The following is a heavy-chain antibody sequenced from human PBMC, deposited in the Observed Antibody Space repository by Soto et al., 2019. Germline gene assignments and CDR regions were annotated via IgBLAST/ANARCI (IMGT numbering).Heavy chain of an antibody. J-gene: IGHJ4*02. CDR1: GFSLSTSEVG. Sequence: QITLKESGPPLVKPTQTLTLTCTFSGFSLSTSEVGVGWIRQPPGKALEWLALIYWDDDKRYSPSLKSRLTITKDTSKNQVVLTMTNTDPVDTATYYCAHSLATAGLRILDYWGQGTLVTVSS. D-gene: IGHD6-13*01. CDR2: IYWDDDK. CDR3: AHSLATAGLRILDY. V-gene: IGHV2-5*02.